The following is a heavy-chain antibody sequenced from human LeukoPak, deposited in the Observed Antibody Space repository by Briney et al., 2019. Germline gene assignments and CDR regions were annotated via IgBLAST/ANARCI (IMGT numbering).Heavy chain of an antibody. CDR3: ARGCKDKDIVVVPAAIDYFDY. D-gene: IGHD2-2*01. CDR1: GGSFSGYY. CDR2: INHSGST. Sequence: SETLSLTCAVYGGSFSGYYWSWIRQPPGKGLEWIGEINHSGSTNYNPSLKSRVTISVDTSKNQFSLKLGSVTAADTAVYYCARGCKDKDIVVVPAAIDYFDYWGQGTLVTVSS. J-gene: IGHJ4*02. V-gene: IGHV4-34*01.